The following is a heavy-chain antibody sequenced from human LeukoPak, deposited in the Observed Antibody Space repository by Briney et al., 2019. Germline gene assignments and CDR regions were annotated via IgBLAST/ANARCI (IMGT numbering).Heavy chain of an antibody. D-gene: IGHD5-24*01. CDR1: GFTFSNTW. J-gene: IGHJ5*01. V-gene: IGHV3-15*01. CDR3: AADLDAYNTLDS. Sequence: PGGSLRLSCVGSGFTFSNTWMNWVRRAPGKGLEWVGRIKTKSEGGTTHYAAHVKGRFTISRDDSKKTIFLQMNSLKIEDTAIYFCAADLDAYNTLDSWGQGALVTLPS. CDR2: IKTKSEGGTT.